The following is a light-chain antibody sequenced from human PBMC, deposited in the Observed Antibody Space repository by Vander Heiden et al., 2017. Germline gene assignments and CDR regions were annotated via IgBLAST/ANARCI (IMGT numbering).Light chain of an antibody. CDR3: QVWDSSSDHHV. CDR2: DDR. V-gene: IGLV3-21*02. Sequence: SYVLTQPPSVSVAPGQPARITCWGNNIGRKSVHWYQQKPGQAPVLVVYDDRDRPSGIPELFSGSNSGNTATLTTSRVEAGDEADYYCQVWDSSSDHHVFGTGTKVTVL. CDR1: NIGRKS. J-gene: IGLJ1*01.